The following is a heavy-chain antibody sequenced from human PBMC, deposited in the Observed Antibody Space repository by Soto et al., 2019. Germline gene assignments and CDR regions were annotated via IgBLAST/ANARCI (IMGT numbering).Heavy chain of an antibody. CDR2: ISYDGSNK. CDR1: GFTFSSYG. CDR3: AKDLGLNPGIAVAGGIADY. D-gene: IGHD6-19*01. V-gene: IGHV3-30*18. J-gene: IGHJ4*02. Sequence: QVQLVESGGGVVQPGRSLRLSCAASGFTFSSYGMHWVRQAPGKGLEWVAVISYDGSNKYYADSVKGRFTISRDNSKNTLYLQMNSLRAEDTAVYYCAKDLGLNPGIAVAGGIADYWGQGTLVTVSS.